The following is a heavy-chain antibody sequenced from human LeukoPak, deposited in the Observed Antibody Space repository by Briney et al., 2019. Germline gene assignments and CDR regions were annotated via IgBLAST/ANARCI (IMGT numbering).Heavy chain of an antibody. D-gene: IGHD2-2*03. V-gene: IGHV3-48*01. CDR3: ARDGYCSSTSCAHYYYYMDV. Sequence: AGGSLRLSCAASGFTFSSYSMNWVRQAPGKGLEWVSYISSSSSTIYYADSVKGRFTISRDNAKNSLYLQMNSLRAEDTAVYYCARDGYCSSTSCAHYYYYMDVWGKGTTVTVSS. CDR2: ISSSSSTI. CDR1: GFTFSSYS. J-gene: IGHJ6*03.